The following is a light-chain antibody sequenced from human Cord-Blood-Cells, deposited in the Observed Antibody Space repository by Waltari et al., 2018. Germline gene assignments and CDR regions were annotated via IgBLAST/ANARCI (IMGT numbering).Light chain of an antibody. J-gene: IGKJ3*01. CDR3: EQYDNLPFT. CDR1: QDSSNY. V-gene: IGKV1-33*01. Sequence: DIQMTQSLSSLSASVGDRVTITCQASQDSSNYLNWYQQKPGKAPKLLIYDAANLETGDPSRFSGSGSRTDFTFASSSLQPEDIATYYCEQYDNLPFTFGPGTKVDIK. CDR2: DAA.